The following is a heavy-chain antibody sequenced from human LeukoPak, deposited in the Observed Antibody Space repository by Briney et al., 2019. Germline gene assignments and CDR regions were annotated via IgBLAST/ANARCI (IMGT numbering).Heavy chain of an antibody. V-gene: IGHV3-30*04. CDR1: GFTFSSYA. D-gene: IGHD6-19*01. CDR3: AKGSMGIAVSAGIDY. CDR2: ISYDGSNK. J-gene: IGHJ4*02. Sequence: GGSLRLSCAASGFTFSSYAMHWVRQAPGKGLEWVAVISYDGSNKYYADSVKGRFTISRDDSKNTLYLQMNSLRAEDTAAYYCAKGSMGIAVSAGIDYWGQGTLVTVSS.